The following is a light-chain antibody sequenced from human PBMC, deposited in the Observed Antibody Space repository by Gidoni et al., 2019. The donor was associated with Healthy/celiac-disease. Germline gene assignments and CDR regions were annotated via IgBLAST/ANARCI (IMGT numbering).Light chain of an antibody. CDR2: WAS. CDR3: QQYYSTPWT. Sequence: DIVMTQSPDSLAVSLGERATIHCKSSQSVLYSSNNKNYLAWYQQKPGQPPKLLIYWASTRESGVPDRFSGSGSGTDFTHTISSLQAEDVAVYYCQQYYSTPWTFGQGTKVEIK. J-gene: IGKJ1*01. CDR1: QSVLYSSNNKNY. V-gene: IGKV4-1*01.